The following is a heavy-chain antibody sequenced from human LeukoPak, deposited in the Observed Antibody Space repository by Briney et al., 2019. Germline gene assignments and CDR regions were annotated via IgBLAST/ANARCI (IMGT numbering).Heavy chain of an antibody. CDR2: MNPNSGNT. D-gene: IGHD1-1*01. CDR3: AILKNWNDGGIDY. CDR1: GYTFTSYD. Sequence: ASVKVSCKASGYTFTSYDINWVRQATGQGLEWMGWMNPNSGNTGYAQKFQGRVTMTRNTSISTAYMELSSLRSEDTAVYYCAILKNWNDGGIDYWGQGTLVTVSS. V-gene: IGHV1-8*01. J-gene: IGHJ4*02.